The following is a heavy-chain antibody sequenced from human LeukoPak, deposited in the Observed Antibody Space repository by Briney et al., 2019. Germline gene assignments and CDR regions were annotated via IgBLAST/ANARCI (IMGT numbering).Heavy chain of an antibody. D-gene: IGHD6-19*01. CDR1: GYTFTGYY. CDR3: ADIAVACTTY. J-gene: IGHJ4*01. CDR2: INPNSGGT. Sequence: ASVKVSCKASGYTFTGYYMHWVRQAPGQGLEWMGWINPNSGGTNFANMFQGRVTISRATSISTAYMDLSRRRADDPAVYYCADIAVACTTYWGQGTLVTVPS. V-gene: IGHV1-2*07.